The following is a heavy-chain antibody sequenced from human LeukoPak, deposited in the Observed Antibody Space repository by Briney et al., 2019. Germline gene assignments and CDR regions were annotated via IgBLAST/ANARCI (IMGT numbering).Heavy chain of an antibody. CDR1: GFTFDDYA. V-gene: IGHV3-43*02. CDR3: ARDQFYAFDI. Sequence: PGGSLRLSCAASGFTFDDYAMHWVRQAPGKGLEWVSLISGDGGSTYYADSVKGRFTISRDNAKNSLYLQMNSLRDEDTAVYYCARDQFYAFDIWGQGTMVTVSS. J-gene: IGHJ3*02. CDR2: ISGDGGST.